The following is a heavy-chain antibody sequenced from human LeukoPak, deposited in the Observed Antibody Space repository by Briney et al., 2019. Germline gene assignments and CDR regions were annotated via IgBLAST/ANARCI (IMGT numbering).Heavy chain of an antibody. J-gene: IGHJ3*02. V-gene: IGHV3-53*01. D-gene: IGHD5-24*01. CDR3: ARTNNYAFDI. Sequence: GGSLRLSCAASGFTVSAASAFTVSSNFMSWVRQTPGKGLEWVSILYSGGDSHYADSVKGRLIISRDNSKNTLYLQMNNVRAEDTAVYYCARTNNYAFDIWGLGTMVTVSS. CDR2: LYSGGDS. CDR1: GFTVSAASAFTVSSNF.